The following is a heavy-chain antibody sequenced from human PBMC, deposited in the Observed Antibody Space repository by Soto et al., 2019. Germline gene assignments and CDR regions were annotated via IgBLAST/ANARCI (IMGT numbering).Heavy chain of an antibody. CDR2: ISSSSSYI. CDR1: GFTFSSYS. V-gene: IGHV3-21*01. D-gene: IGHD3-10*01. Sequence: GGYLRLSCAASGFTFSSYSMNWVRQAPGKGLEWVSSISSSSSYIYYADSVKGRFTISRGNAKNSLYLQMNSLRAEDTAVYYCARIPLYSESYPPDYYFMDFCGKGSTVTVSS. J-gene: IGHJ6*03. CDR3: ARIPLYSESYPPDYYFMDF.